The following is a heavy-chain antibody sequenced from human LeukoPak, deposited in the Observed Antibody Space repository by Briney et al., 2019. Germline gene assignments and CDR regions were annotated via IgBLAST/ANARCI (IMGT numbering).Heavy chain of an antibody. V-gene: IGHV5-51*01. CDR2: IYPGDSDT. J-gene: IGHJ3*02. CDR1: GYRFTSYW. D-gene: IGHD1-14*01. Sequence: GESLKISCKASGYRFTSYWIGWVRQMPGKGLEWMGIIYPGDSDTGYSPSFQGQVTISADKSFNIAYLQWSSLKASDTAIYYCARTGAFDIWGQGTMVTVSS. CDR3: ARTGAFDI.